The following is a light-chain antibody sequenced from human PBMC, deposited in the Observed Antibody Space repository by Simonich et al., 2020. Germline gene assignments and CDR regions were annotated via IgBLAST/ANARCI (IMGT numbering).Light chain of an antibody. CDR3: SSYTSSSTV. CDR2: DVS. CDR1: SSDVGGYNY. J-gene: IGLJ2*01. V-gene: IGLV2-14*01. Sequence: QSALTQPASVSGSPGQSITISCTRTSSDVGGYNYVSWYQTHPGKAPKLMIYDVSKRPSGVSNRFSGSKSGNTASLTISGLQAEDEADYYCSSYTSSSTVFGGGTKLTVL.